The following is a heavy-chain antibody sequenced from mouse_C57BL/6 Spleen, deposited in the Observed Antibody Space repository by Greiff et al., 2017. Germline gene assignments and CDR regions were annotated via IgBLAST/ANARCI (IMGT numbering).Heavy chain of an antibody. CDR3: AGMRLGPFDY. Sequence: QVQLQQPGPELVKPGASVKISCKASGYAFSSSWMNWVKQRPGKGLEWIGRIYPGDGDTNYNGKFKGKATLTVDKSSSTAYMQLSSLTSEDSAVYFCAGMRLGPFDYWGQGTTLTVSS. CDR1: GYAFSSSW. D-gene: IGHD4-1*01. CDR2: IYPGDGDT. V-gene: IGHV1-82*01. J-gene: IGHJ2*01.